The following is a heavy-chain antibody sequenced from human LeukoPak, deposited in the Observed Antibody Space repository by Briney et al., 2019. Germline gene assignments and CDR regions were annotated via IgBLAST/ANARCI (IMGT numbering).Heavy chain of an antibody. CDR1: GYTFTGYY. CDR3: ARGFRLAAIEDWFDP. CDR2: INPNSGGT. D-gene: IGHD2-15*01. Sequence: EASVKVSCKASGYTFTGYYMHWVRQAPGQGLEWMGWINPNSGGTNYAQKFQGRVTMTRDTSIATAYMELSSLRSDDTAVYYCARGFRLAAIEDWFDPWGQGTLVTVSS. V-gene: IGHV1-2*02. J-gene: IGHJ5*02.